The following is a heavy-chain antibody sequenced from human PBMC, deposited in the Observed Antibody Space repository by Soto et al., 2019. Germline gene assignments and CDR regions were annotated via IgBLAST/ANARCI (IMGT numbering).Heavy chain of an antibody. D-gene: IGHD3-22*01. V-gene: IGHV3-49*04. J-gene: IGHJ3*02. Sequence: GSLRLSCTAAGFTFGDYAMSWVRQAPGKGLEWVGFIRSKAYGGTTEYAASVKGRFTISRDDSKSIAYLQMNSLKTEDTAVYYCTRDGAYYYDSSDAFDISGQGTMVTVSS. CDR2: IRSKAYGGTT. CDR3: TRDGAYYYDSSDAFDI. CDR1: GFTFGDYA.